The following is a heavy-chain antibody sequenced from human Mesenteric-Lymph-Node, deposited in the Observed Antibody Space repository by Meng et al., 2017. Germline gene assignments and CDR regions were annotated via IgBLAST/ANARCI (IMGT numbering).Heavy chain of an antibody. J-gene: IGHJ4*02. CDR2: IYYSGRT. D-gene: IGHD2-2*01. Sequence: QLQLEESGPGLVKPSETLSLTCTVSGGPINSSSYYWGWIRQPPGKGLEWIGSIYYSGRTYYNPSLKSRVTISVDTSKNQFSLKLSSVTAADTAVYYCARGELLWDYWGQGTLVTVSS. CDR3: ARGELLWDY. CDR1: GGPINSSSYY. V-gene: IGHV4-39*01.